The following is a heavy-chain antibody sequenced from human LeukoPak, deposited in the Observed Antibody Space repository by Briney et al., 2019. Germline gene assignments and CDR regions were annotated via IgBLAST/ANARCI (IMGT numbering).Heavy chain of an antibody. CDR3: AKGKNGTGYLNWFDP. V-gene: IGHV3-23*01. CDR2: ISGSGGTT. J-gene: IGHJ5*02. Sequence: GGSLRLSCAASGFTFSSCAMTWMRQAPGKGLEWVSTISGSGGTTYYADSVKGRFTISRDNSKNTLYLQMNSLRADDTAVYYCAKGKNGTGYLNWFDPWGEGTLVTVSS. CDR1: GFTFSSCA. D-gene: IGHD3-9*01.